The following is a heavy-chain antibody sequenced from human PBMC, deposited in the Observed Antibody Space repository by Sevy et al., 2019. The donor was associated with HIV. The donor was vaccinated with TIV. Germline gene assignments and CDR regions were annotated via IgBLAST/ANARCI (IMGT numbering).Heavy chain of an antibody. CDR3: AKDLYYDNTLFDY. Sequence: GGSLRLSCEASGFTMSNYAMNWVRQAPGKGLEWVSGISGSGGGTYYADSVKGRFTISRDNSKNMFYLQMSSLRTEDTAVYYCAKDLYYDNTLFDYWGQGTLVTVSS. CDR1: GFTMSNYA. V-gene: IGHV3-23*01. CDR2: ISGSGGGT. J-gene: IGHJ4*02. D-gene: IGHD3-22*01.